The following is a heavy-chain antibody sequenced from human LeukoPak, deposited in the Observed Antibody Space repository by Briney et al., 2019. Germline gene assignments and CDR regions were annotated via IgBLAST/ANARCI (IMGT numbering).Heavy chain of an antibody. J-gene: IGHJ4*02. CDR1: GGSISSGNYY. CDR3: ATLGGYGGYDHDY. D-gene: IGHD5-12*01. CDR2: IYYSGST. Sequence: SGTLSLTCTVSGGSISSGNYYWSWIRQHPGKGLEWIGYIYYSGSTYYNPSLKSRVAISVDTSKNQFSLKLSSVTAADTAVYYCATLGGYGGYDHDYWGQGTLVTVSS. V-gene: IGHV4-31*03.